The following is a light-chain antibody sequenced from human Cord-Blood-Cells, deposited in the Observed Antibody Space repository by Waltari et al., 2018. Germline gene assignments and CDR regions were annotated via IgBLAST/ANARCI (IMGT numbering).Light chain of an antibody. Sequence: IQLTQSPSSLSASVGDRVTIACRASQGISSYLAWYQQKPVNAPKLLIYAASTLQSGVPSRCSGSGSGTDFTLNISSLQPEDFATYYCQQLNSYPLTFGGGTKVEIK. V-gene: IGKV1-9*01. CDR3: QQLNSYPLT. CDR2: AAS. CDR1: QGISSY. J-gene: IGKJ4*01.